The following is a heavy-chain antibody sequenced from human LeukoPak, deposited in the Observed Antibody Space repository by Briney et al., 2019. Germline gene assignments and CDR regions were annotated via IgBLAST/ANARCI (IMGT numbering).Heavy chain of an antibody. J-gene: IGHJ6*02. CDR1: GYTFTGYY. Sequence: ASVKVSCKASGYTFTGYYMHWVRQAPGQGLEWMGWINPNSGNTGYAQKFQGRVTMTRNTSISTAYMELSSLRSEDTAVYYCARALNTNRIYYYGMDVWGQGTTVTVSS. CDR3: ARALNTNRIYYYGMDV. D-gene: IGHD1-1*01. V-gene: IGHV1-8*02. CDR2: INPNSGNT.